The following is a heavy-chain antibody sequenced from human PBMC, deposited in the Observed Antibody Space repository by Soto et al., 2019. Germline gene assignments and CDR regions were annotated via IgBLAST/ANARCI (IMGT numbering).Heavy chain of an antibody. Sequence: SETLSLTCTVSGGSISASSYHWRWIRPPPGKGLEWIGSMDYSGSTYYNPSLKSRVTISVDTSKNQFSLKLSSVTAADTAVYYCVAYDSSGYDAFDIWGQGTMVTVSS. V-gene: IGHV4-39*01. CDR3: VAYDSSGYDAFDI. D-gene: IGHD3-22*01. J-gene: IGHJ3*02. CDR2: MDYSGST. CDR1: GGSISASSYH.